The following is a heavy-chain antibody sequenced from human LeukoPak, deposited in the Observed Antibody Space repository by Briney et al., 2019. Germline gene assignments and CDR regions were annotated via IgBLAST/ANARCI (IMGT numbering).Heavy chain of an antibody. V-gene: IGHV3-53*01. J-gene: IGHJ4*02. D-gene: IGHD3-22*01. Sequence: PGGSLRLSCAASGFNVITNYMNWVRQAPGKGLEWVSVVYSGGGTFYADSVKGRFTISRDNSKNTLFLQMNSLRAEDTAVYYCARLANPSGYWDWGQGTLVTVSS. CDR1: GFNVITNY. CDR2: VYSGGGT. CDR3: ARLANPSGYWD.